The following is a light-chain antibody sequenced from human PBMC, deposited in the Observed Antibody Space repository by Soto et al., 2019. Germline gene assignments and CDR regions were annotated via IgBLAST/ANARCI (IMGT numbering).Light chain of an antibody. CDR1: QSVSRN. V-gene: IGKV3-11*01. CDR2: GAS. Sequence: EIVLTQSPATLSLSPGESATLSCRASQSVSRNLAWYQQKPGQAPRLLIYGASNRATGIPARFSGSASGTACTLSGSCLEPEDFAVYYCQQLGNWCRVRFGPGTKVFIK. CDR3: QQLGNWCRVR. J-gene: IGKJ3*01.